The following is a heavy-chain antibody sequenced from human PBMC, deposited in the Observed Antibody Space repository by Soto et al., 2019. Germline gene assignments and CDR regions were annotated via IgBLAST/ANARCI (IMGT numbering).Heavy chain of an antibody. J-gene: IGHJ4*02. CDR1: GGSISSYY. V-gene: IGHV4-59*08. Sequence: PSETLSLTCTVSGGSISSYYWSWIRQPPGKGLEWIGYIYYSGSTNYNPSLKSRVTISVDTSKNQFSLKLSSVTAADTAVYYCARAVLGMFLGTYYFDYWGQGTLVTVSS. CDR3: ARAVLGMFLGTYYFDY. D-gene: IGHD2-8*02. CDR2: IYYSGST.